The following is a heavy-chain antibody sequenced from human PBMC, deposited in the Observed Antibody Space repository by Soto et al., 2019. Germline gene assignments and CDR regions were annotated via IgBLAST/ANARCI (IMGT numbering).Heavy chain of an antibody. CDR2: INHSGST. J-gene: IGHJ6*02. Sequence: SETLSLTCAVYGWSFSGYYWSWIRQPPGKGLEWIGEINHSGSTNYNPSLKSRVTISVDTSKNQFSLKLSSVTAADTAVYYCARGIVATIFNYYYYGMDVWGQGTTVTVSS. V-gene: IGHV4-34*01. CDR3: ARGIVATIFNYYYYGMDV. D-gene: IGHD5-12*01. CDR1: GWSFSGYY.